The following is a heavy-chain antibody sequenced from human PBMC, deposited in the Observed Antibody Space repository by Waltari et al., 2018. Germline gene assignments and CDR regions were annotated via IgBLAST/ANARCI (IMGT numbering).Heavy chain of an antibody. V-gene: IGHV4-39*07. J-gene: IGHJ3*02. CDR2: IYYSGST. CDR1: GCSISSSSYY. D-gene: IGHD2-15*01. CDR3: ASSPYCSGGSCYPKGGAFDI. Sequence: QLQLQESGPGLVKPSETLSLTCTVSGCSISSSSYYWGWIRQPPGKGLEWIGSIYYSGSTYSNPSLKSRVTISVDTSKNQFSLKLSSVTAADTAVYYCASSPYCSGGSCYPKGGAFDIWGQGTMVTVSS.